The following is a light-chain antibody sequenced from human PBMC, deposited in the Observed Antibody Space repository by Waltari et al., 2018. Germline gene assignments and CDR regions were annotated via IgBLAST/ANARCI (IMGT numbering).Light chain of an antibody. J-gene: IGLJ3*02. CDR3: ETGGHGTWV. Sequence: QLVLTQSPSASASLGASVKLTCTPSSGHSSNIIAWLQQQPGKGPRYLMKVNSDGSHRKGDDIPDRFSGSSSGAERYLTISSLQSEDEADYYCETGGHGTWVFGGGTKLTVL. CDR1: SGHSSNI. CDR2: VNSDGSH. V-gene: IGLV4-69*01.